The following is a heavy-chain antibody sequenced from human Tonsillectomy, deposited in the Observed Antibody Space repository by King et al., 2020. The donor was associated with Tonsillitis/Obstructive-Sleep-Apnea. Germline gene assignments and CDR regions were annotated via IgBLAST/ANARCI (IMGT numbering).Heavy chain of an antibody. J-gene: IGHJ3*02. D-gene: IGHD1-26*01. Sequence: QAPGQGLEWMGRINPNSGGTNYAHKFQGRVTMTMDTSFNTAYMELSRLRSDDTVVYYCEGEDCNCIVVFDIWGQGHMVTVS. CDR3: EGEDCNCIVVFDI. V-gene: IGHV1-2*05. CDR2: INPNSGGT.